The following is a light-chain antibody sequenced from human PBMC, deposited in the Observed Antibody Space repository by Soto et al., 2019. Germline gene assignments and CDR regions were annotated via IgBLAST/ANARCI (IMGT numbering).Light chain of an antibody. J-gene: IGKJ1*01. CDR2: KAS. Sequence: DIQMTQSPSNLSESIGDRVIISCRASQSIGVWLAWYQQKPGSAPELLISKASTLVTGVSLRLSSSESGTEFTLAINKLQPDDPGTYCCHQYSRYPWTFGQGTKVEL. V-gene: IGKV1-5*03. CDR1: QSIGVW. CDR3: HQYSRYPWT.